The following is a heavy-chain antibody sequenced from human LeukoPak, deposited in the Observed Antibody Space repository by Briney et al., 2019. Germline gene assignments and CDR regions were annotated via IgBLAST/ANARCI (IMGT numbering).Heavy chain of an antibody. CDR3: ARMGLRYFDAFDY. Sequence: SETLSLTCTVSGGSISSYYWSWIRQPPGKGLGWIGYIYYSGSTNYNPSLKSRVTISVDTSKNQFSLKLSSVTAADTAVYYCARMGLRYFDAFDYWGQGTLVTVSS. D-gene: IGHD3-9*01. J-gene: IGHJ4*02. CDR2: IYYSGST. CDR1: GGSISSYY. V-gene: IGHV4-59*01.